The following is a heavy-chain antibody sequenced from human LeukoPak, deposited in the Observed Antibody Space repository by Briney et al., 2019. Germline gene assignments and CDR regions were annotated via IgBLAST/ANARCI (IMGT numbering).Heavy chain of an antibody. V-gene: IGHV4-34*01. Sequence: PSETLSLTCAVYSGSFSVYYWSWIRQPPGKGLEWIGEINHSGSTNYNPSLKSRVTISVDTSKNQFSLKLSSVTAADTAVYYCARGAEWTRAIYYFDYWGQGTLVTVSS. D-gene: IGHD1-14*01. CDR2: INHSGST. J-gene: IGHJ4*02. CDR1: SGSFSVYY. CDR3: ARGAEWTRAIYYFDY.